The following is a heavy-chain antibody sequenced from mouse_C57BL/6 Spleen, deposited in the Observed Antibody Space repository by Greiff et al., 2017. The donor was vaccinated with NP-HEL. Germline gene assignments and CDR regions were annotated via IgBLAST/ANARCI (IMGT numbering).Heavy chain of an antibody. CDR1: GFNIKNTY. Sequence: VQLKESVAELVRPGASVKLSCTASGFNIKNTYMHWVKQRPEQGLEWIGRIDPANGNTKYAPKFQGKATITADTSSNTAYLQLSSLTSEDTAIYYCARGSSYGYYAMDYWGQGTSVTVSS. CDR2: IDPANGNT. J-gene: IGHJ4*01. D-gene: IGHD1-1*01. CDR3: ARGSSYGYYAMDY. V-gene: IGHV14-3*01.